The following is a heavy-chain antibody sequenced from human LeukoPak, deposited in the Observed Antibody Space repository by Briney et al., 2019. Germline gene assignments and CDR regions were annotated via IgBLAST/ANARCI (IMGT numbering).Heavy chain of an antibody. J-gene: IGHJ3*02. Sequence: SQTLSLTCTVSGGSISSGDYYWSWIRQPPGKGLEWIGYIYDSGRTDFNPSLKSRVTISIDRSKNQFSLKLSSVTAADTAVYYCARHIYCGGDCFDAFDIWGQGTMVTVSS. CDR3: ARHIYCGGDCFDAFDI. D-gene: IGHD2-21*01. V-gene: IGHV4-30-2*01. CDR1: GGSISSGDYY. CDR2: IYDSGRT.